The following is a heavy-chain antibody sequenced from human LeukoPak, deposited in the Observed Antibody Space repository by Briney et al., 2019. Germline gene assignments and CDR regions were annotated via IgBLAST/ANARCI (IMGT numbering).Heavy chain of an antibody. J-gene: IGHJ4*02. CDR1: GYTFTGYY. D-gene: IGHD3-3*01. CDR2: INPNSGGT. CDR3: APLHYDFWSGSEDY. V-gene: IGHV1-2*02. Sequence: ASVKVSCKASGYTFTGYYMHWVRQAPGQGLEWMGWINPNSGGTNYAQKFQGRVTMTRDTSISTAYMELSRLRSDDTAVYYCAPLHYDFWSGSEDYWGQGTLVTVSS.